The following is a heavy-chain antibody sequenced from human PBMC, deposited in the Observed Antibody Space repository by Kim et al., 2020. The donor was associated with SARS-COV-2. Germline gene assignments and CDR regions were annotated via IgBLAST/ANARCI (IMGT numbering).Heavy chain of an antibody. V-gene: IGHV3-15*01. Sequence: GGSLRLSCAASGFTLSNAWMSWVRQAPGKGLEWVGRIKSKTDGGTTDYAAPVKGRFTISRDDSKNTLYLQMNSLKTEDTAVYYCTTVYGDYGAFDIWGQGTMVTVSS. D-gene: IGHD4-17*01. CDR3: TTVYGDYGAFDI. CDR1: GFTLSNAW. J-gene: IGHJ3*02. CDR2: IKSKTDGGTT.